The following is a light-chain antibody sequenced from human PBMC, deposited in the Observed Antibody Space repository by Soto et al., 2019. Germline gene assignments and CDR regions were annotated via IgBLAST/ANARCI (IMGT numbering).Light chain of an antibody. J-gene: IGKJ1*01. V-gene: IGKV1-6*01. CDR3: LQDYDSPRT. CDR1: QGIRND. CDR2: AAS. Sequence: AIQMTQSPSSLSASVGDRVTITCRASQGIRNDLGWYQQKPGRPPKLLISAASSLQSGVPSRFSGSGFGTDFTLTISSLQPEDFATYYCLQDYDSPRTFGQGTKVDI.